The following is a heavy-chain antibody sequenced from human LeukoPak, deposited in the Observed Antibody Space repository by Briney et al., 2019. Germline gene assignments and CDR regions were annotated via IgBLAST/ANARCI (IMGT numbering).Heavy chain of an antibody. CDR2: ISSSGGAR. D-gene: IGHD3-22*01. CDR3: ARGPEDYYESSGYFYL. CDR1: GFTFNNYE. J-gene: IGHJ4*02. V-gene: IGHV3-48*03. Sequence: GGSLRLSCAASGFTFNNYEMNWVRQALGKGLEWVSYISSSGGARYYADSVKGRFTISRDNAKNSLYLQMNSLRGEDTAVYYCARGPEDYYESSGYFYLWGQGTLVTVSS.